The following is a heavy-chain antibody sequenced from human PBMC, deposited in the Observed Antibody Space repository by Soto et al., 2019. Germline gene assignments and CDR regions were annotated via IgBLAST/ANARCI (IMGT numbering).Heavy chain of an antibody. CDR1: GFTFSSYA. CDR2: ISGSGGST. V-gene: IGHV3-23*01. Sequence: GGSLRLSCAASGFTFSSYAMSWVRQAPGKGLEWVSAISGSGGSTYYADSVKGRFTISRDNSKNTLYLQMNSLRAEDTAVYYCAKDIGSGRPHRYGMDVWGHGTTVTVSS. D-gene: IGHD3-10*01. J-gene: IGHJ6*02. CDR3: AKDIGSGRPHRYGMDV.